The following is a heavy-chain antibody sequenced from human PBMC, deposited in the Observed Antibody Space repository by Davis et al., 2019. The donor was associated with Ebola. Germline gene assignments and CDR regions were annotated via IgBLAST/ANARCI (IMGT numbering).Heavy chain of an antibody. V-gene: IGHV3-53*01. CDR1: GFSVSNKY. J-gene: IGHJ4*02. CDR3: GGAWE. CDR2: IYSGGSK. D-gene: IGHD1-26*01. Sequence: GESLKISCAVSGFSVSNKYVSWVRQAPGKGLEWVSVIYSGGSKYYADSVKGRFTISRDKSRNTVYLQMDSLRADDTAVYYCGGAWEWGQGTLVTVSS.